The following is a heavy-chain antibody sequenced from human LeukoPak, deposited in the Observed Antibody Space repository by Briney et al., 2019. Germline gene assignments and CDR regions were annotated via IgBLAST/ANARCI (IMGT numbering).Heavy chain of an antibody. CDR3: VKERSGGFFDY. J-gene: IGHJ4*02. CDR2: ISSSGGST. CDR1: GFTFSNYA. V-gene: IGHV3-64D*09. Sequence: PGGSLRLSCSASGFTFSNYAMHWVRQAPGKGLEYVSAISSSGGSTYYADLVKGRFTISRDNSKNTLYLQMSSLRPEDTAVYFCVKERSGGFFDYWGPGTQVTVSS. D-gene: IGHD1-26*01.